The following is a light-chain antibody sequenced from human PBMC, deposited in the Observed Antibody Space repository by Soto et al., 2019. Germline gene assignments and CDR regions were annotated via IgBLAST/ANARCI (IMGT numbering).Light chain of an antibody. Sequence: EIVMTQSPAALSVSPGERATLSCRASQSVATNLAWYQQKPGQPPRLLIYGASTRATGIPARFSGSGSGTEFTLTITSLQSEDFAVYWCQQYNNWPLTFGPGTRLEIK. CDR2: GAS. CDR3: QQYNNWPLT. V-gene: IGKV3-15*01. J-gene: IGKJ5*01. CDR1: QSVATN.